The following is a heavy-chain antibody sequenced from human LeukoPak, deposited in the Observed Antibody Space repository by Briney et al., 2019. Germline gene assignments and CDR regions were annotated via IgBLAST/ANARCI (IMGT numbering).Heavy chain of an antibody. V-gene: IGHV3-23*01. CDR2: ISGSGGST. J-gene: IGHJ3*02. D-gene: IGHD1-14*01. CDR1: GFTFSTYG. Sequence: GGSLRLSCAASGFTFSTYGMHWVRQAPGKGLEWVSAISGSGGSTYYADSVKGRFTISRDNSKNTLYLQMNSLRAEDTAVYYCAKAPYYRGAFDIWGQGTMVTVSS. CDR3: AKAPYYRGAFDI.